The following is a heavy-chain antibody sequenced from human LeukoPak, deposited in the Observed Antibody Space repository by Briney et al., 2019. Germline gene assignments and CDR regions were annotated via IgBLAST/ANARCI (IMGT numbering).Heavy chain of an antibody. CDR3: ARDRRYGSGSSRPLS. Sequence: GGSLRLSCSMSGFTFSSYSMNWVRQAPGKGLEWVSSISSSSSYIYYADSVKGRFTISRDNAKNSLYLQMNSLRAEDTAVYYCARDRRYGSGSSRPLSWGLGTLVTVSS. CDR1: GFTFSSYS. CDR2: ISSSSSYI. J-gene: IGHJ5*02. V-gene: IGHV3-21*01. D-gene: IGHD3-10*01.